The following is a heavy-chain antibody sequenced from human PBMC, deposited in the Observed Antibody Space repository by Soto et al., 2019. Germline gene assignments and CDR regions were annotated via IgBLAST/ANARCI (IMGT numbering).Heavy chain of an antibody. V-gene: IGHV3-23*01. Sequence: PVGSLRLSCAASGFTFSSYAMSWVRQAPGKGLEWVSAISGSGGSTYYADSVKGRFTISRDNSKNTLYLQMNSLRAEDTAVYYCAKSIYDFWSGPFDYWGQGTLVTVSS. D-gene: IGHD3-3*01. CDR1: GFTFSSYA. CDR3: AKSIYDFWSGPFDY. J-gene: IGHJ4*02. CDR2: ISGSGGST.